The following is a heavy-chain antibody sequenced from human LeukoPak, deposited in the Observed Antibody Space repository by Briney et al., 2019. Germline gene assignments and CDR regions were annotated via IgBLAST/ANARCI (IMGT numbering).Heavy chain of an antibody. D-gene: IGHD3-16*01. CDR3: ASPTNTFGGVYFDY. CDR1: GGTFSSYA. V-gene: IGHV1-69*04. Sequence: GASVKVSCKASGGTFSSYAISWVRQAPGQGPEWMGRIIPILGIANYAQKFQGRVTITADKSTSTAYMELSSLRSEDTAVYYCASPTNTFGGVYFDYWGQGTLVTVSS. J-gene: IGHJ4*02. CDR2: IIPILGIA.